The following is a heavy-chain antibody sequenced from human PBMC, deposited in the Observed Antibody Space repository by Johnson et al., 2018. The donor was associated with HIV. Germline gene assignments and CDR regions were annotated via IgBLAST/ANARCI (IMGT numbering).Heavy chain of an antibody. V-gene: IGHV3-30-3*01. Sequence: QVQLVESGGGVVQPGRSLRLACAASAFTFSNYAMHWVRQAPGQGLEWVAVISYDGSSKYYAESLKGRISISRDNSMNTLYLQMNSLRAEDTAVYYCATFGYTSGWIVTDDAFDVWGHGTLVTVSS. D-gene: IGHD6-19*01. CDR3: ATFGYTSGWIVTDDAFDV. CDR1: AFTFSNYA. CDR2: ISYDGSSK. J-gene: IGHJ3*01.